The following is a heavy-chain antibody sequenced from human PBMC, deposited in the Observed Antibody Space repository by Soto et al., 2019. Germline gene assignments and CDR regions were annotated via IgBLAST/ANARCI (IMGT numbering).Heavy chain of an antibody. V-gene: IGHV3-23*01. CDR2: ISASGAYT. CDR3: AKNRATVTVRYYFDS. D-gene: IGHD4-17*01. Sequence: GGSLRLSCSASGFTFGNYAMTWVRQAPGKGLEWVSTISASGAYTYYADSVKGRFTISRDNSNNTLYLQMNSLRADDTAVYSCAKNRATVTVRYYFDSWGQGSLVTVSS. J-gene: IGHJ4*02. CDR1: GFTFGNYA.